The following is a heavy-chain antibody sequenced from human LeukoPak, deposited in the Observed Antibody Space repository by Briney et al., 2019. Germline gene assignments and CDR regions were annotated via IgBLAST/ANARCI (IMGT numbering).Heavy chain of an antibody. CDR2: MNPNNGNT. J-gene: IGHJ5*02. D-gene: IGHD3-10*01. V-gene: IGHV1-8*01. Sequence: EASVKVSCKASGFTFTSCDINWVQQASGQGLEWMGWMNPNNGNTGYAQKFQGRVTMTRDTSISTAYMELRGLRSEDTAVYYCVRDGEGVAISVNYWFDPWGQGTLVTVSS. CDR1: GFTFTSCD. CDR3: VRDGEGVAISVNYWFDP.